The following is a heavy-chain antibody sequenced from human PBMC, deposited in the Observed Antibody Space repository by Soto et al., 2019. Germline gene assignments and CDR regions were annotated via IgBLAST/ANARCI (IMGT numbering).Heavy chain of an antibody. CDR2: ISAYNGNT. D-gene: IGHD3-22*01. J-gene: IGHJ6*02. Sequence: ASVKVSCKASGYTFTSYGISWVRQAPGQGLEWMGWISAYNGNTNYAQKLQGRVTMTTDTSTSTAYMELRSLRSDDTAVYYCARDFDYYDSRAGMDVWGQGTTVTVSS. CDR1: GYTFTSYG. V-gene: IGHV1-18*01. CDR3: ARDFDYYDSRAGMDV.